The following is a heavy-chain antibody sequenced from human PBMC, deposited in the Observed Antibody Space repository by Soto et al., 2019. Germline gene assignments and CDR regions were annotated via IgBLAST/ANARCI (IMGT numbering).Heavy chain of an antibody. V-gene: IGHV1-18*01. CDR2: ISAYNGNT. CDR3: ARGFYILTGYSPRY. J-gene: IGHJ4*02. CDR1: GYTFTSYG. Sequence: WASVKVSCKASGYTFTSYGISWVRQAPGQGLEWMGWISAYNGNTNYAQKLQGRVTMTTDTSTSTAYMELRSLRSDDTAVYYCARGFYILTGYSPRYCGQGTLVTVSS. D-gene: IGHD3-9*01.